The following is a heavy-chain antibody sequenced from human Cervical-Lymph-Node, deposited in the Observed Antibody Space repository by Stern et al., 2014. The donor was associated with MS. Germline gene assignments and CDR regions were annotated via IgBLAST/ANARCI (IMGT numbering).Heavy chain of an antibody. J-gene: IGHJ6*02. CDR1: GYTFTSYW. V-gene: IGHV5-51*01. CDR3: ARHQDLYNSGSYYSAMEV. Sequence: EVQLVESGTEVKKPGESLKISCKGSGYTFTSYWIGWVRQMPGKGLEWMGIIYPGDSDTRYSPSFQGQVTISADKSSGTAYLQWSSLKASDTAMYYCARHQDLYNSGSYYSAMEVWGQGTTVTVSS. CDR2: IYPGDSDT. D-gene: IGHD3-10*01.